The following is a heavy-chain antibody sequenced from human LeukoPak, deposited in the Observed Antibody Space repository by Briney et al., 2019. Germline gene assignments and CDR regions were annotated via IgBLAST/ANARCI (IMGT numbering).Heavy chain of an antibody. CDR1: GYTFTSYY. Sequence: GASVKVSCKASGYTFTSYYMHWVRQAPGQGLEWMGIINPSGGSTSYAQKFQGRVTMTRDMSTSTVYMELSSLRSEDTAVYYCATIFAPVGESDYWGQGTLVTVSS. V-gene: IGHV1-46*01. J-gene: IGHJ4*02. D-gene: IGHD1-26*01. CDR2: INPSGGST. CDR3: ATIFAPVGESDY.